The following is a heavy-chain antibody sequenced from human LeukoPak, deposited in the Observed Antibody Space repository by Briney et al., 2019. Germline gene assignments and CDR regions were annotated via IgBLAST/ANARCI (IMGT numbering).Heavy chain of an antibody. J-gene: IGHJ4*02. CDR2: ISSSGSTI. V-gene: IGHV3-48*03. D-gene: IGHD2-2*01. CDR3: ARGVCSSTSCYGD. CDR1: GFTFSSYE. Sequence: GGSLRLSCAASGFTFSSYEMNWVRQAPGKGLEWVSYISSSGSTIYYADSVKGRFTISRDNARNSLYLQMNSLRAEDTAVYYCARGVCSSTSCYGDWGQGTLVTVSS.